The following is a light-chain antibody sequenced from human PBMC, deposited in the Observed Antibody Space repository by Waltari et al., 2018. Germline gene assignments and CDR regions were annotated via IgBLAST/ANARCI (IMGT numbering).Light chain of an antibody. CDR2: GAS. CDR3: QHYVRLPAT. V-gene: IGKV3-20*01. CDR1: QSVSRT. Sequence: EIVLTQSPGTLSLSPGARATPSCRASQSVSRTLAWYQQKPGQAPRLLIYGASIRATGIPDRFSGSGSGTDFSFTISRLEPEDFAVYYCQHYVRLPATFGQGTKVEIK. J-gene: IGKJ1*01.